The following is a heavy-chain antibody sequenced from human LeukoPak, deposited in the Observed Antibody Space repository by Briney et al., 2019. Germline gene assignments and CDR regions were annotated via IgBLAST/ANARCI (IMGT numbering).Heavy chain of an antibody. Sequence: GASVKVSCKDSGYTFTSYAMNWVRQAPGQGLEWMGWINTNTGNPTYAQGFTGRFVFSLDTSVSTAYLQISSLKAEDTAVYYCAREPLSSSWSYYYYYGMDVWGQGTTVTVSS. CDR1: GYTFTSYA. D-gene: IGHD6-13*01. J-gene: IGHJ6*02. CDR2: INTNTGNP. V-gene: IGHV7-4-1*02. CDR3: AREPLSSSWSYYYYYGMDV.